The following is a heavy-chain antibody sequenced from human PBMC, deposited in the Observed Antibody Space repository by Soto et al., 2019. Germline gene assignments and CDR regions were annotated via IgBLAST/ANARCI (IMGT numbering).Heavy chain of an antibody. J-gene: IGHJ4*02. CDR1: GFTFSSYA. D-gene: IGHD3-3*02. V-gene: IGHV3-23*01. CDR2: ISGSGGST. CDR3: AKDHHFWIGYLHQAFDY. Sequence: GGSLRLSCAASGFTFSSYAMSWVRQAPGKGLEWVSAISGSGGSTYYADSVKGRFTISRDNSKNTLYLQMNSLRAEDTAVYYCAKDHHFWIGYLHQAFDYWGQGTLVTVSS.